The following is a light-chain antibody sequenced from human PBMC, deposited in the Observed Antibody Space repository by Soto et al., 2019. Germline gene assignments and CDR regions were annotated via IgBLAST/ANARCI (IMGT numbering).Light chain of an antibody. J-gene: IGKJ4*01. Sequence: DIQLTQSPSFLSASVGDRVTITCRASRGLSNYLAWYQQKPGEAPKVLIYAASTLQGGVPSRFSGSGSGTEFTLTISSLQPEDCATYYCQQLISYPLNFGGGTKVEIK. CDR1: RGLSNY. CDR3: QQLISYPLN. CDR2: AAS. V-gene: IGKV1-9*01.